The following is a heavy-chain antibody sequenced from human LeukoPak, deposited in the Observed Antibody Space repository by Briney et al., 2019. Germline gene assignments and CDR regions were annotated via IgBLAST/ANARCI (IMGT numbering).Heavy chain of an antibody. CDR1: GFTFSNYG. V-gene: IGHV3-48*04. CDR3: ARVLRYFDWFPSGDAFDI. J-gene: IGHJ3*02. Sequence: GGSLRLSCEASGFTFSNYGMHWVRQAPGKGLEWVSYISSSGSTIYYADSVKGRFTISRDNAKNSPYLQMNSLRAEDTAVYYCARVLRYFDWFPSGDAFDIWGQGTMVTVSS. CDR2: ISSSGSTI. D-gene: IGHD3-9*01.